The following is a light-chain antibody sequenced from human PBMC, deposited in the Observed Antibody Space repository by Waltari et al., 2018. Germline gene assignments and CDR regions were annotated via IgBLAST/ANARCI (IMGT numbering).Light chain of an antibody. CDR1: SSDVGGYNY. Sequence: QSALTQPPSASGSPGQSVTISCTGTSSDVGGYNYVSWYQQHPAKAPKLMIYEVSKRPSGVPDRFSGSTSGNTASLTVSGLQAEDEADYYCSSYAGSNIYVFGTGTKVTVL. V-gene: IGLV2-8*01. J-gene: IGLJ1*01. CDR2: EVS. CDR3: SSYAGSNIYV.